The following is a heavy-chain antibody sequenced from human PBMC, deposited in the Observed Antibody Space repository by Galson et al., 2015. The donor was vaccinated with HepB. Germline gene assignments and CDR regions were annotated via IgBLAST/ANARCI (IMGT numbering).Heavy chain of an antibody. Sequence: SLRLSCAASGFAFSSYAMSWVRLAPGKGLEYVLSISGNGGRTDSGDSVKGQFTISRDNSNNTLYLQMNSLRAEDTAVYYCAKGPYYDLRGQMAYFDNWGRGTLVTVSA. CDR2: ISGNGGRT. CDR3: AKGPYYDLRGQMAYFDN. CDR1: GFAFSSYA. D-gene: IGHD3-10*02. J-gene: IGHJ4*02. V-gene: IGHV3-23*01.